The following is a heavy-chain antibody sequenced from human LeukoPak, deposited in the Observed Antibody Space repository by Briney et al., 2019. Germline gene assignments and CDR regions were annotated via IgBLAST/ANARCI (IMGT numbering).Heavy chain of an antibody. V-gene: IGHV1-18*01. D-gene: IGHD3-22*01. Sequence: ASVNVSCKASGYTFNTYGITWVRQAPGQGLEWMGWISPYNGNTNYAQKFQGRVTLTTDTSTSTAYMELRSLRSDDTAVYYCARGPHERSGYPDDWGQGTLVTVSS. CDR3: ARGPHERSGYPDD. CDR2: ISPYNGNT. CDR1: GYTFNTYG. J-gene: IGHJ4*02.